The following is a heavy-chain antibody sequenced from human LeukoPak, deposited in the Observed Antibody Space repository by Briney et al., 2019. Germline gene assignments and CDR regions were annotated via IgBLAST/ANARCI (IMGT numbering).Heavy chain of an antibody. D-gene: IGHD2-2*02. Sequence: GGSLRLSCAAPGFTSSSYEINWVRPAPGKGLEWVSYISSSGSTIYYADSVKGRFTISRDNAKNSLYLQMNSLRAEDTAVYYCARDYCSSTSCYSPGMDVWGQGTTVTVSS. CDR1: GFTSSSYE. CDR3: ARDYCSSTSCYSPGMDV. J-gene: IGHJ6*02. V-gene: IGHV3-48*03. CDR2: ISSSGSTI.